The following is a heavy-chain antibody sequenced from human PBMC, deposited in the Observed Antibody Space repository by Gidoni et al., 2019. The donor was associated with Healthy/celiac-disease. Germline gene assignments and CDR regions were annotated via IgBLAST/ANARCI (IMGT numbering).Heavy chain of an antibody. Sequence: EVQLVQSGAEVKKPGESLKISCKGSGYSFTSYWIGWVRQMPGKGLEWMGIIYPGDSDTRYSPSFQGQVTISADKSISTAYLQWSSLKASDTAMYYCAATLASYAPISDYYYMDVWGKGTTVTVSS. CDR2: IYPGDSDT. CDR1: GYSFTSYW. V-gene: IGHV5-51*03. D-gene: IGHD3-3*02. J-gene: IGHJ6*03. CDR3: AATLASYAPISDYYYMDV.